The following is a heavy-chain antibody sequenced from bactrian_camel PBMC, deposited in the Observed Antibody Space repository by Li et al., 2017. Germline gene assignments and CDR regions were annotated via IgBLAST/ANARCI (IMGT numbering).Heavy chain of an antibody. Sequence: DVQLVESGGGLVQPGGSLRLSCVASGFTFSRVAMSWVRQAPGKGLEWVSTINSDGDVAKYADSVKGRFTITRDNAKNTLYLQMNSLKGEDTAIYYCAADSLIGLGPFRAWGQGTQVTVS. CDR2: INSDGDVA. CDR1: GFTFSRVA. CDR3: AADSLIGLGPFRA. V-gene: IGHV3S42*01. J-gene: IGHJ6*01.